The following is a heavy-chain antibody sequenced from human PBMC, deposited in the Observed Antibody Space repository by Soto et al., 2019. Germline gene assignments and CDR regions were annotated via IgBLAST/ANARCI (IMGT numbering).Heavy chain of an antibody. J-gene: IGHJ4*02. V-gene: IGHV1-69*13. Sequence: ASVKVSCKASGGTFSSYAISWVRQAPGQGLEWMGGIIPIFGTANYAQKFQGRVTITADESTSTAYMELSSLRSEDTAVYYCARVPKLTGYYFDYWGQGTLVTVSS. CDR3: ARVPKLTGYYFDY. D-gene: IGHD7-27*01. CDR1: GGTFSSYA. CDR2: IIPIFGTA.